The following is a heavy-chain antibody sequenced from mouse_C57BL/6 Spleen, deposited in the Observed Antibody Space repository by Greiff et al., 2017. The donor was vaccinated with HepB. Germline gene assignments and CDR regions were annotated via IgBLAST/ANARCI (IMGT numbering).Heavy chain of an antibody. CDR2: IDPEDGDT. CDR1: GFNIKDYY. Sequence: VQLKQSGAELVRPGASVKLSCTASGFNIKDYYMHWVKPRPEQGLEWIGRIDPEDGDTEYAPKFQGKATMTADTSSNTAYLQLSSLTSEDTAVYYCTTEHALGAMDYWGQGTSVTVSS. J-gene: IGHJ4*01. D-gene: IGHD3-1*01. CDR3: TTEHALGAMDY. V-gene: IGHV14-1*01.